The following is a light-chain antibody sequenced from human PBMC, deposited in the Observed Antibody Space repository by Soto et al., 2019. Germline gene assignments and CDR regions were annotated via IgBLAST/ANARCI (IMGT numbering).Light chain of an antibody. Sequence: QSALTQPASVSGSPGQSITISCTGTSSDVGGYNYVSWYQQHPGKAPKLMIYEVSNRPSGVSNRFSGSKSGNTASLTISGLQAEDEADYYCSSYTSSSPYVIGTGTKVTVL. CDR2: EVS. V-gene: IGLV2-14*01. CDR1: SSDVGGYNY. J-gene: IGLJ1*01. CDR3: SSYTSSSPYV.